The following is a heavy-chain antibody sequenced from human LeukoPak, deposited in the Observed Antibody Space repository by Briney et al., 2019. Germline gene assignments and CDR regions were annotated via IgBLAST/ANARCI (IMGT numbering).Heavy chain of an antibody. D-gene: IGHD3-10*01. J-gene: IGHJ4*02. Sequence: GESLKISCKGSGYSFTSYWIGWVRQMPGKGLEWMGIIYTGDSDTRYSPSFQGQVTISADKSISTAYLQWSSLKASDTAMYYCARSSNYYGSGSYGAGVDYWGQGTLVTVSS. CDR1: GYSFTSYW. CDR3: ARSSNYYGSGSYGAGVDY. V-gene: IGHV5-51*01. CDR2: IYTGDSDT.